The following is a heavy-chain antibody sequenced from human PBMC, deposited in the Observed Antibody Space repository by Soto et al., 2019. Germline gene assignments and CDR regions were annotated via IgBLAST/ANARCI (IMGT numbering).Heavy chain of an antibody. CDR2: ISGIGHST. J-gene: IGHJ4*02. V-gene: IGHV3-23*01. CDR3: AKRIMSTIGHFDS. CDR1: GFTFSSYA. D-gene: IGHD1-1*01. Sequence: HPGGSLRLSCAASGFTFSSYAMGWVRQAPGKGLEWVSSISGIGHSTYYADSVKGRFTISRDNSKNTLHLQMNSLRAEDTAVYYCAKRIMSTIGHFDSWGQGTLVTAPQ.